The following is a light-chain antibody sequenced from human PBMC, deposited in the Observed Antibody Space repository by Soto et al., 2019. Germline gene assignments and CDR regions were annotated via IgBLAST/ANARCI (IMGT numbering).Light chain of an antibody. CDR2: DAS. Sequence: DIVMTQSPDSLAVSLGERATINCKSSQSVLYSSKNKNYLGWYQQKPGKAPKLLIYDASNLETGVPSRFSGSGSGTDFTFTISSLQPEDIATYYCQQYDNLPFFGPGTKVDIK. V-gene: IGKV4-1*01. CDR1: QSVLYSSKNKNY. J-gene: IGKJ3*01. CDR3: QQYDNLPF.